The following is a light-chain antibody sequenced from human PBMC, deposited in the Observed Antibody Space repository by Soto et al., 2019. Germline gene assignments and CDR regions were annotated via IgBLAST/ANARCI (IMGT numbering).Light chain of an antibody. V-gene: IGKV3-20*01. CDR2: GAS. J-gene: IGKJ1*01. Sequence: IVLTQTPGTLSLSPVERATLSCRASQSVSSYLAWYQQKPGQAPRLLIYGASSRATGIPNRFSGSGSGTDCTLTISRLEPEEFAVDYGQQYGSSPTTVGQGNKGDIK. CDR3: QQYGSSPTT. CDR1: QSVSSY.